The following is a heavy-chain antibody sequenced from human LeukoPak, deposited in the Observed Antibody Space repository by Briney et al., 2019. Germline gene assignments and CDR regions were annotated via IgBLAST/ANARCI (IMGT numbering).Heavy chain of an antibody. CDR1: GFTFTTYA. CDR3: AREEINCGGDCFYY. CDR2: ISRSGSSI. D-gene: IGHD2-21*01. V-gene: IGHV3-48*03. J-gene: IGHJ4*02. Sequence: GGSLRLSCAPSGFTFTTYAMSWVRPAPGRGLEWVSYISRSGSSIYYADSVKGRFTISRDNAKNSLYLQINSLRAEDTAVYYCAREEINCGGDCFYYWGRGTLVTVSS.